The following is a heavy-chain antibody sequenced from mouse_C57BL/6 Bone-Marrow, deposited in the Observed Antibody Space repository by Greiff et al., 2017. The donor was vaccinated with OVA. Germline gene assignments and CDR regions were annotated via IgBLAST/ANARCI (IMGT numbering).Heavy chain of an antibody. J-gene: IGHJ2*01. Sequence: VQLQQSGAELARPGASVKLSCKASGYTFTSYGISWVKQRTGQGLEWIGEIYPRSGNTYYNEKFKGKATLTADKSSSTAYMELRSLTSGSSTVDVCARNITTGRDYFDYWGQGTTLTVSS. D-gene: IGHD1-1*01. CDR3: ARNITTGRDYFDY. V-gene: IGHV1-81*01. CDR2: IYPRSGNT. CDR1: GYTFTSYG.